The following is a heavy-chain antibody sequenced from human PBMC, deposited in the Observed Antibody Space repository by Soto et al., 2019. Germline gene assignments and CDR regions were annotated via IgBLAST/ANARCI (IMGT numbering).Heavy chain of an antibody. CDR1: GFTFSDSW. CDR3: VRGGSNYAS. Sequence: ESGGGLVQPGGSLRLSCTASGFTFSDSWMTWVRQAPGKGLEWVARIKPDESEKKYADSVKGRFSISRDNAKNSMYLQMDSLRGEDTAVYYCVRGGSNYASWGQGTLVTVSS. D-gene: IGHD4-4*01. CDR2: IKPDESEK. V-gene: IGHV3-7*01. J-gene: IGHJ5*02.